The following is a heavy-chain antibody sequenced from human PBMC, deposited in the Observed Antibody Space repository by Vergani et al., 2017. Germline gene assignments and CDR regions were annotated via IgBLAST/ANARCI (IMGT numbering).Heavy chain of an antibody. J-gene: IGHJ3*02. D-gene: IGHD6-6*01. V-gene: IGHV4-39*01. Sequence: QLQLQESGPGLVKPSETLSLTCTVSGGSISSSSYYWGWIRQPPGKGLEWIGSIYYSGSTYYNPSLKSRVTISVDTSKNQFSLKLSSVTAADTAVYYCARLLVRQLAHRDDAFDIWGQGTMVTVSS. CDR3: ARLLVRQLAHRDDAFDI. CDR1: GGSISSSSYY. CDR2: IYYSGST.